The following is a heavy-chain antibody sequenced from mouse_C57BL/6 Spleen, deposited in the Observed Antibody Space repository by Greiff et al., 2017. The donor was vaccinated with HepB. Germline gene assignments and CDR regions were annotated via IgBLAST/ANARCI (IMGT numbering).Heavy chain of an antibody. CDR2: ISYDGSN. D-gene: IGHD1-1*01. J-gene: IGHJ1*03. CDR1: GYSITSGYY. V-gene: IGHV3-6*01. CDR3: ASLHYYGSSYNWYFDV. Sequence: EVQLQQSGPGLVKPSQSLSLTCSVTGYSITSGYYWNWIRQFPGNKLEWMGYISYDGSNNYNPSLKNRISITRDTSKNQFFLKLNSVTTEDTATYYCASLHYYGSSYNWYFDVWGTGTTVTVSS.